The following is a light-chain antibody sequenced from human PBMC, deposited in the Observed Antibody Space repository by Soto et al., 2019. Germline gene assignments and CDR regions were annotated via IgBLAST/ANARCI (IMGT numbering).Light chain of an antibody. J-gene: IGKJ3*01. CDR1: QSVLYSSNNKNY. V-gene: IGKV4-1*01. Sequence: DIVMTQSPDSLAVSLGERATINCKSSQSVLYSSNNKNYLAWYQQKPGQPPKLLIYWASTRESGVPDRFSGSGSGTDFSRTISRLQAEDVAVYYCQQYYSTLFTFGPGTKVYIK. CDR3: QQYYSTLFT. CDR2: WAS.